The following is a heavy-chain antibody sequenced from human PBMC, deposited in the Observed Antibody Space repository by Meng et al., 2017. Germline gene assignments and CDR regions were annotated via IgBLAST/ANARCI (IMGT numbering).Heavy chain of an antibody. V-gene: IGHV1-18*01. CDR2: ISAYNGNT. D-gene: IGHD3-22*01. CDR3: ARRGGGEYYYDSSGYYFDY. CDR1: GYTFTSYG. J-gene: IGHJ4*02. Sequence: ASVKVSCKASGYTFTSYGISWVRQAPGQGLEWMGWISAYNGNTNYAQKLQGRVTMTTDTSMSTAYMELRSLRSDDTAVYYCARRGGGEYYYDSSGYYFDYWGQGTLVTVSS.